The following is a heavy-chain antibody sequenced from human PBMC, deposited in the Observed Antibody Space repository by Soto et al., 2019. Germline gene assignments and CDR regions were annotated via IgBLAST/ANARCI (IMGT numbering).Heavy chain of an antibody. CDR2: ISYDGSNQ. D-gene: IGHD3-3*01. V-gene: IGHV3-30*18. J-gene: IGHJ6*02. CDR1: GFTFSSYG. CDR3: AKGLLRFTKEPMDV. Sequence: GESLKISCAASGFTFSSYGIHWVRQAPGKGLEWVAFISYDGSNQYYGDSVKGRFTVSRDNSENTLYLQMDSLRPDDTAVYYCAKGLLRFTKEPMDVWGQGTTVTVSS.